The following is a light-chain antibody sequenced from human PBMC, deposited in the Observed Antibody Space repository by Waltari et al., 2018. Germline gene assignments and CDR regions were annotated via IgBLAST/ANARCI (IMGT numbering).Light chain of an antibody. J-gene: IGLJ3*02. Sequence: QSVLTQPPSASGAPGQRVTITCSIGSSNIGSNTVNWYQQFPGTAPKLLMFNDDQRASGVPGRFSGSRSVTSASLAISGLQSEDEATYYCAAWEDTLKGLFGGGTTLTVL. CDR2: NDD. CDR1: SSNIGSNT. V-gene: IGLV1-44*01. CDR3: AAWEDTLKGL.